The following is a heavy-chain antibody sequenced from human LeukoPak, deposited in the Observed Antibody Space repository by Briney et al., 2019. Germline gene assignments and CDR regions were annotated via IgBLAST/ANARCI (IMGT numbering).Heavy chain of an antibody. D-gene: IGHD2/OR15-2a*01. CDR2: MNPNSGNT. J-gene: IGHJ6*03. V-gene: IGHV1-8*01. CDR3: ARAYFSGRKPFYNRDYYMDV. CDR1: GYTFTSYD. Sequence: GASVKVSCKASGYTFTSYDINWVRQATGQGLEWMGWMNPNSGNTGYAQKFQGRVTMTRNTSISTAYMELSSLRSEDTAVYYCARAYFSGRKPFYNRDYYMDVWGKGTTVTVSS.